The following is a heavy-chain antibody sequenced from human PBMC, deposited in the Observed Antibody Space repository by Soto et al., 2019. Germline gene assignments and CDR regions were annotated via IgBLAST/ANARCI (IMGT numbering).Heavy chain of an antibody. V-gene: IGHV3-15*01. D-gene: IGHD5-12*01. CDR1: GFSFSNAW. Sequence: EVQMVESGGGLVKPGGSLRLSCAASGFSFSNAWMSWVRQAPGKGLEWVGRIKTQAAGGPTDYAAPVKGRFTISREDSKNTVDLQMNSLKTEDTAVYYCTGGDIAGDFDYWGQGTLVTVSS. CDR2: IKTQAAGGPT. CDR3: TGGDIAGDFDY. J-gene: IGHJ4*02.